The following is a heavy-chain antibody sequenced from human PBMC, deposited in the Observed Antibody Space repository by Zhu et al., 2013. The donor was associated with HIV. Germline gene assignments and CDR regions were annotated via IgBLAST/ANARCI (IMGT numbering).Heavy chain of an antibody. D-gene: IGHD6-13*01. J-gene: IGHJ4*02. CDR3: ARGVSSTWFFDH. CDR2: INSASGGT. V-gene: IGHV1-2*02. Sequence: QVQLVQSGAEVKKPGSSVKVSCKASGGTFSSYAISWVRQAPGQGPEWMGWINSASGGTNHAQKFQGRVTMTSYTSITTVYMELDSLRSDDTATYYCARGVSSTWFFDHWGQGTLVIVSS. CDR1: GGTFSSYA.